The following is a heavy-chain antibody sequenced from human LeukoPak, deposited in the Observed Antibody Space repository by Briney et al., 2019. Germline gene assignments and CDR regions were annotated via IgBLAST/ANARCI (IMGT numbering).Heavy chain of an antibody. CDR1: GYTFTSYG. Sequence: ASVKVSCKASGYTFTSYGISWVRQAPGQGLEWMGWISAYNGNTNYAQKLQGRVTMTTDTSTSTAYMELRSLRSDDTAVYYCARDRTEWELLGLDAFDIWGQGTMVTVSS. J-gene: IGHJ3*02. D-gene: IGHD1-26*01. CDR3: ARDRTEWELLGLDAFDI. V-gene: IGHV1-18*01. CDR2: ISAYNGNT.